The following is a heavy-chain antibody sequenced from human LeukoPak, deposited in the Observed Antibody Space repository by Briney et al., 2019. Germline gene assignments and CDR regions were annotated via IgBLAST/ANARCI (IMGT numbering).Heavy chain of an antibody. J-gene: IGHJ6*03. CDR2: IYYSGST. CDR3: ARPTIFGVAPPMDV. V-gene: IGHV4-59*08. D-gene: IGHD3-3*01. Sequence: PSETLSLTCTVSGGSISSYYWSWIRQPPGKGLEWIGYIYYSGSTNYNPSLKSRVTISVDTSKNQFSLKLSSVTAADTAVYYCARPTIFGVAPPMDVWGKGTTVTVSS. CDR1: GGSISSYY.